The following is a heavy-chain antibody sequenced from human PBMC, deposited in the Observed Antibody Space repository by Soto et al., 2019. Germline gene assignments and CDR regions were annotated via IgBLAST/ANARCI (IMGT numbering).Heavy chain of an antibody. D-gene: IGHD2-2*01. Sequence: GGSLRLSCAASGFTFSSYSMNWVRQAPGKGLEWVSYISSSSSTIYYADSVKGRFTISRDNAKNSLYLQMNSLRAEDTAVYYCARDGSIYCRSTSCYPPYFDYWGQGTLVTVSS. J-gene: IGHJ4*02. V-gene: IGHV3-48*01. CDR2: ISSSSSTI. CDR3: ARDGSIYCRSTSCYPPYFDY. CDR1: GFTFSSYS.